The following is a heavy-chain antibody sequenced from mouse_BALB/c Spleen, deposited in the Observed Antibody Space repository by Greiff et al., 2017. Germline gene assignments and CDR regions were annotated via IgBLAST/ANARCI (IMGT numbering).Heavy chain of an antibody. D-gene: IGHD2-14*01. V-gene: IGHV5-9-4*01. CDR1: GFTFSSYA. Sequence: EVQGVESGGGLVKPGGSLKLSCAASGFTFSSYAMSWVRQSPEKRLEWVAEISSGGSYTYYPDTVTGRFTISRDNAKNTLYLEMSSLRSEDTAMYYCARDRYGAMDYWGQGTSGTDSS. CDR2: ISSGGSYT. CDR3: ARDRYGAMDY. J-gene: IGHJ4*01.